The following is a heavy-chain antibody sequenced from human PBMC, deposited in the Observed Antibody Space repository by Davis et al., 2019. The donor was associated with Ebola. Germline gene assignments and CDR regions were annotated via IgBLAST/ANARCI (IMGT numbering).Heavy chain of an antibody. Sequence: PGGSLRLSCTASGGSISGYYWSWIRQPPGKGLEWIGYIYYSGTTNYNPSLKSRVTISVDTSKNQFSLKLSSVTAADTAVYYCARSPGGYNLDSWGQGTLLTVSS. CDR2: IYYSGTT. J-gene: IGHJ4*02. CDR3: ARSPGGYNLDS. CDR1: GGSISGYY. D-gene: IGHD5-24*01. V-gene: IGHV4-59*01.